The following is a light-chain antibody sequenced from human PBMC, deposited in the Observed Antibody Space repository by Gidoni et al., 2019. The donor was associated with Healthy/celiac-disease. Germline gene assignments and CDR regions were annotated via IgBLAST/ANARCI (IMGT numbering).Light chain of an antibody. CDR3: MQALQTPRT. J-gene: IGKJ2*01. CDR2: LGS. Sequence: DIVMTQSPLSLPVTPGEPASISCRSSQSLLHSNGYNYLDWYLQKPGQSPQLLIYLGSNRASGVPDRFSGSGSGTDFTLKISRVEAEDVWVYYCMQALQTPRTFGQGTKLESK. V-gene: IGKV2-28*01. CDR1: QSLLHSNGYNY.